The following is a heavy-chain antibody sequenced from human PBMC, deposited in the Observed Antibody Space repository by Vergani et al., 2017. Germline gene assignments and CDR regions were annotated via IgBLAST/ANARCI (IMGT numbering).Heavy chain of an antibody. CDR3: ARDQGWQRLALTLDY. CDR1: GITFSSYG. D-gene: IGHD6-25*01. CDR2: IWYDGSYK. Sequence: QVQLVESGGGVVQPGRSLRVSCAASGITFSSYGMHWVRQAPGKGLEWVAIIWYDGSYKYYADSVKGRVTISRDNSKSTVYLQMNSLRDEDTAVYYCARDQGWQRLALTLDYWGQGTLVTVSS. V-gene: IGHV3-33*01. J-gene: IGHJ4*02.